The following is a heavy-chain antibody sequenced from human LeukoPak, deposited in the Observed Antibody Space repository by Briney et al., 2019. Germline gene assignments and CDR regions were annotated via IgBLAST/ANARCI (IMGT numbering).Heavy chain of an antibody. CDR3: ARAFRSVGSRRVVVVPAAQYYFDY. D-gene: IGHD2-2*01. Sequence: GASVKVSCKASGYTFTSYDINWVRQATGQGLEWMGWMNPNSGNTGYAQKFQGRVTMTRNTSISTAYMELSSLRSEDTAVYYCARAFRSVGSRRVVVVPAAQYYFDYWGQGTLVTVSS. CDR1: GYTFTSYD. CDR2: MNPNSGNT. V-gene: IGHV1-8*01. J-gene: IGHJ4*02.